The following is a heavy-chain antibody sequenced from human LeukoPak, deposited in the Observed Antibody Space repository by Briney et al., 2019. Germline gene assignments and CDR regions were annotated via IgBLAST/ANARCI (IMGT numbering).Heavy chain of an antibody. J-gene: IGHJ4*02. V-gene: IGHV3-64D*09. CDR2: ISSNGGST. CDR1: GFTFSSYA. Sequence: GGSLRLSCSASGFTFSSYAMHWVRQAPGKGLKYVSAISSNGGSTYYADSVKGRFTISRDNSKNTLYLQMSSLRAEDTAVYYCVNTRYSSGWPFDYWGQGTLVTVSS. D-gene: IGHD6-19*01. CDR3: VNTRYSSGWPFDY.